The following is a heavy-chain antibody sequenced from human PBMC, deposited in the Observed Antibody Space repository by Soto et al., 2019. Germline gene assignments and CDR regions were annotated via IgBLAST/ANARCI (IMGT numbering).Heavy chain of an antibody. CDR2: INAGNGNT. V-gene: IGHV1-3*01. CDR3: ASGHYDILTGDAFDI. Sequence: ASVKVSCKASGYTFTSYAMHWVRQAPGQRLEWMGWINAGNGNTKYSQKFQGRVTITRDTSASTAYMELSSLRSEDTSVYYFASGHYDILTGDAFDIWGQGTMVTVSS. CDR1: GYTFTSYA. D-gene: IGHD3-9*01. J-gene: IGHJ3*02.